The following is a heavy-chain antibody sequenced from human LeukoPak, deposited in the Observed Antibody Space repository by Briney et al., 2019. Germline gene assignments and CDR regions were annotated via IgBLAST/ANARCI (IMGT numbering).Heavy chain of an antibody. CDR2: IYGSGTT. J-gene: IGHJ4*02. Sequence: SETLSLTCTVSGYSISSGHFWSWIRQPPGKGLEWIGSIYGSGTTYYDPPLRSRVSISADTSKNHFSLELSSVTAADTAVYYCASVGGGSPYWGQGTLVTVSS. D-gene: IGHD3-16*01. CDR3: ASVGGGSPY. CDR1: GYSISSGHF. V-gene: IGHV4-38-2*02.